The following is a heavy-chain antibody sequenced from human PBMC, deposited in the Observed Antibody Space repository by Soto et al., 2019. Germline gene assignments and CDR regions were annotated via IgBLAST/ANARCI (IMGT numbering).Heavy chain of an antibody. Sequence: EVQLVESGGGLVQPGGSLRLSCAASGFTFSSYDMNWVRQAPGKGLEWISYISTSSRAIHYADSVKGRFTISRDNVKNSLYLQMNSLRDEDTAVYYCARDRGDCNGGSCYYMDVWGKGTTGTVSS. V-gene: IGHV3-48*02. CDR3: ARDRGDCNGGSCYYMDV. J-gene: IGHJ6*03. CDR2: ISTSSRAI. D-gene: IGHD2-15*01. CDR1: GFTFSSYD.